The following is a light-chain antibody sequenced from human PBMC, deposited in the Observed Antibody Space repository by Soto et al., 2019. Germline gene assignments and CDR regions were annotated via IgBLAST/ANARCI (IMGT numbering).Light chain of an antibody. J-gene: IGKJ1*01. CDR1: QSVRSN. CDR2: GAS. V-gene: IGKV3-15*01. Sequence: EPVMTQSPATLSVSPGERATLSCRASQSVRSNLAWYQQKCGQAPRLLIYGASTRATGIPARFSGSGSGTEFTLTLTSLQSEDFAVYSCQQYNTWPRTFGQGTKVEIK. CDR3: QQYNTWPRT.